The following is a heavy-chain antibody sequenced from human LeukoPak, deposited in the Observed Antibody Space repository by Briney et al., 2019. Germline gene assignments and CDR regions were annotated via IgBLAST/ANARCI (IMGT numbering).Heavy chain of an antibody. CDR3: ARVDK. D-gene: IGHD3-22*01. V-gene: IGHV3-53*01. J-gene: IGHJ4*02. CDR1: GFTVSLND. CDR2: ISRDDTI. Sequence: GGSLRLSCAVSGFTVSLNDMTWVRPAPGKGLECVSVISRDDTIFYADSVKGRFTISRDNSENTLYPQMNSLRADDTAVYYCARVDKWGQGTLVTVSS.